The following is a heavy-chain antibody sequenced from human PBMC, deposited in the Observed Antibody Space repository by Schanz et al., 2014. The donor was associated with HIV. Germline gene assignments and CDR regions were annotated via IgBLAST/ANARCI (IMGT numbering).Heavy chain of an antibody. CDR2: INPNSGGT. V-gene: IGHV1-2*02. J-gene: IGHJ6*02. Sequence: QMQLVQSGAEVKKPGSSVKVSCKASGGSFSSSTISWVRQAPGQGLEWMGWINPNSGGTNYAQKFQGRVTMTRDTSISTAYMELTRLRYDDTAVYYCARDLMFTTPLLGMDVWGQGTTVTVSS. CDR3: ARDLMFTTPLLGMDV. D-gene: IGHD3-16*01. CDR1: GGSFSSST.